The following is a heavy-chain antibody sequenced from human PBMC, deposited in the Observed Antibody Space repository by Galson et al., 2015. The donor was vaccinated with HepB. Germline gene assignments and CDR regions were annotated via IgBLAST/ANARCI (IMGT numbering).Heavy chain of an antibody. CDR2: MWSDGINK. V-gene: IGHV3-33*03. J-gene: IGHJ4*02. D-gene: IGHD6-6*01. CDR1: GFSVSNYG. CDR3: AKDAMKSSYYFDH. Sequence: SLRLSCAASGFSVSNYGMHWVRQAPGKGLEWVAVMWSDGINKYYGDSVKGRFTISRDMFKDTLFLQMNTLRVEDTAVYYCAKDAMKSSYYFDHWGQGALVTVSS.